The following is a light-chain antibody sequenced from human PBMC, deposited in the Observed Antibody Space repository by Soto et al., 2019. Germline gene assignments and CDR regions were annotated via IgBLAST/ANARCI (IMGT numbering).Light chain of an antibody. V-gene: IGKV3-20*01. CDR2: GAS. CDR1: QSFSSSY. CDR3: QQYGSSVYT. J-gene: IGKJ2*01. Sequence: EIVLTQSPGTLSLSPGERATLSCRASQSFSSSYLAWYQQKPGQAPRLLIYGASSRATGIPDRFSGSGSGTDFTLTIRRLEPEDCAVYYCQQYGSSVYTFGQGTKLEIK.